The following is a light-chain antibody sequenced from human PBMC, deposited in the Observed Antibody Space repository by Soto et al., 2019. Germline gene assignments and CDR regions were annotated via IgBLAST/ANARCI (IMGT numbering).Light chain of an antibody. CDR3: MQALQTPYT. V-gene: IGKV2-28*01. CDR1: QSLLNTNGYLY. J-gene: IGKJ2*01. Sequence: DIVMTQSPLSLPVTPGEPASISCRSSQSLLNTNGYLYLDWYLQRPGQSPQLLIYLASTRASGVPDRFSGSGSGTDYTLKISRVEADDIGVYYCMQALQTPYTFGQGTKLEIK. CDR2: LAS.